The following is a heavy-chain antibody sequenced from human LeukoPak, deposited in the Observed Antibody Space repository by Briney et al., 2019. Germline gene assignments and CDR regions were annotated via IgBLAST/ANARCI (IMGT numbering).Heavy chain of an antibody. CDR3: ARFYCSSSSCLEDY. CDR1: GFTFSSYW. D-gene: IGHD2-2*01. J-gene: IGHJ4*02. CDR2: INSDGGTT. Sequence: GGSLRLSCAASGFTFSSYWMPWVRQAPGKGLVWVSRINSDGGTTGYADIVKGRFTISRDNAKNTLYLQMNSLRAEDTAVYYRARFYCSSSSCLEDYWGQGTLVTVSS. V-gene: IGHV3-74*01.